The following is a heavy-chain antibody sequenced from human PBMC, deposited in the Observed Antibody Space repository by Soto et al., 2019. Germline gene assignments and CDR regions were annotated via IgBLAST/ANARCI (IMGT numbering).Heavy chain of an antibody. CDR1: GDSVSSNSAT. CDR3: ARVWAVAGHFDY. D-gene: IGHD6-19*01. Sequence: QTLSLPCAISGDSVSSNSATWNLIRQSPSRGLEWLGRTYYRSQWYNDYAVSVKSRITINPDTSKNQFSLQLNSVTPDDAAVYYCARVWAVAGHFDYWGQGTLVTVSS. CDR2: TYYRSQWYN. V-gene: IGHV6-1*01. J-gene: IGHJ4*02.